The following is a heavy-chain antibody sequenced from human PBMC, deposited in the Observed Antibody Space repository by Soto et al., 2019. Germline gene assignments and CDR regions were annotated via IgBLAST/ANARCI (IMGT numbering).Heavy chain of an antibody. D-gene: IGHD1-26*01. CDR3: ARDRYGVGATSKGYWYCDL. V-gene: IGHV3-30-3*01. CDR2: ISYDGSNA. J-gene: IGHJ2*01. Sequence: QVQLVESGGGVVQPGRSLRLSCADSGFIFSSHAMHWVRQAPGKGLEWVAIISYDGSNAYYADSVKGRFTISRDNSKNTLYLQMNSQKVEDTAMYYCARDRYGVGATSKGYWYCDLWGRGTLVSVSS. CDR1: GFIFSSHA.